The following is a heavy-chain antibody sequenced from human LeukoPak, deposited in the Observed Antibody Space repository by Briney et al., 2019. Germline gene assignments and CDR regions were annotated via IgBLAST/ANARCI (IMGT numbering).Heavy chain of an antibody. J-gene: IGHJ4*02. CDR3: AKPQWELLPHFDY. CDR2: ISSSGSTI. CDR1: GFTFSDYY. Sequence: MPGGSLRLSCAASGFTFSDYYMSWIRQAPGKGLEWVSYISSSGSTIYYADSVKGRFTISRDNSKNTLYLQMNSLRAEDTAVYYCAKPQWELLPHFDYWGQGTLVTVSS. D-gene: IGHD1-26*01. V-gene: IGHV3-11*01.